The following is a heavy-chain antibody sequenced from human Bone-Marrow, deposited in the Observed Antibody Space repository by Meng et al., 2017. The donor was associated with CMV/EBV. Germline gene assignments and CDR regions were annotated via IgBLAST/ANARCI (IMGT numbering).Heavy chain of an antibody. CDR3: ARDSVVVAAFDY. D-gene: IGHD2-15*01. CDR2: TSYDGYIQ. Sequence: GGSLRLSCTPSGLSFSSYAMHWVRQAPGKGLEWVAVTSYDGYIQHYADSVKGRFTISRDNSKNTLYLQMNSLRAEDTAVYYCARDSVVVAAFDYWGQGTLVTVSS. V-gene: IGHV3-30*14. CDR1: GLSFSSYA. J-gene: IGHJ4*02.